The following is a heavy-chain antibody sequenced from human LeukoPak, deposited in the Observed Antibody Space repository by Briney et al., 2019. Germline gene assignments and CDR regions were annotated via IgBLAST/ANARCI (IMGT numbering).Heavy chain of an antibody. Sequence: AXGXXXEGVSXXXGSGGSTYYADSVKGRFTISRDNSKNTLYLQMNSLRAEDTAVYYCAKDSVRYCSGGSCYFDYWGQGTLVTVSS. CDR3: AKDSVRYCSGGSCYFDY. CDR2: XXGSGGST. D-gene: IGHD2-15*01. V-gene: IGHV3-23*01. J-gene: IGHJ4*02.